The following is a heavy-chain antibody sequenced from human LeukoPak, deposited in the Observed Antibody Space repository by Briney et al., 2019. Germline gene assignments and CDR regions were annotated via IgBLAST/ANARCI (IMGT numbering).Heavy chain of an antibody. V-gene: IGHV4-31*03. D-gene: IGHD3-10*01. CDR3: AGAGSGYFDY. Sequence: SQTLSLTCTVSGGSISSGGYYWSWIRQHPGKGLEWIGYIYYSGSTYYNPSLKSRVTISVGTSKNQFSLKLSSVTAADTAVYYCAGAGSGYFDYWGQGTLVTVSS. J-gene: IGHJ4*02. CDR1: GGSISSGGYY. CDR2: IYYSGST.